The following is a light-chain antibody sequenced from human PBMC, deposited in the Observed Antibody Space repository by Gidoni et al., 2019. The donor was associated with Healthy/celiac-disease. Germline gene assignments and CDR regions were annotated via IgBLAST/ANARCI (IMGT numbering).Light chain of an antibody. CDR2: AAS. V-gene: IGKV1-39*01. Sequence: DIQMTQSPSFLSASVGDRVTITCRASQSISSYLNWYQQKPGKAPKLLICAASSLQSGVPSRFSGSGSGTDFTLTISSLQPEDFATYYCQQSYSTPFTFGPGTKVDIK. CDR3: QQSYSTPFT. CDR1: QSISSY. J-gene: IGKJ3*01.